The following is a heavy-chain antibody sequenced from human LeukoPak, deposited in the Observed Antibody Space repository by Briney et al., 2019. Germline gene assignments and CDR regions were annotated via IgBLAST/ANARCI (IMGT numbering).Heavy chain of an antibody. CDR3: AKDGRYSSGWQYYFDY. V-gene: IGHV3-30*02. J-gene: IGHJ4*02. CDR2: IRYDGSNK. CDR1: GFTFISYG. D-gene: IGHD6-19*01. Sequence: PGGSLRLSSAASGFTFISYGLHWGPQAPGKGLEWVAFIRYDGSNKYYADSVKGRFTIYSGNSKNTLYLQMNSLRAEDTAVYYCAKDGRYSSGWQYYFDYRGQGTLVTVSS.